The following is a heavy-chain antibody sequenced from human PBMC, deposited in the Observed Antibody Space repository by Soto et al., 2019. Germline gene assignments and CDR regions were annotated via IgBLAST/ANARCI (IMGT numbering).Heavy chain of an antibody. J-gene: IGHJ4*02. CDR2: ISAHNGNT. CDR1: GYTFTSYG. Sequence: QVHLVQSGAEVQKPGASVKVSCKASGYTFTSYGITWVRQAPGQGLERMGWISAHNGNTDYAQKLQGRVMVTRDSSKRTGYMERRSLRSGVTAVYYCARGRYGDYWGQGALVTVSS. CDR3: ARGRYGDY. D-gene: IGHD1-1*01. V-gene: IGHV1-18*01.